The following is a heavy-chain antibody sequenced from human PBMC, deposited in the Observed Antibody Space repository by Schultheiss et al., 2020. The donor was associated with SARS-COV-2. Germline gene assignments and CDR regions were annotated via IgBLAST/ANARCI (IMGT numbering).Heavy chain of an antibody. V-gene: IGHV4-4*07. D-gene: IGHD3-10*02. CDR2: IYTSGST. J-gene: IGHJ6*02. Sequence: SETLSLTCTVSGGSISSYYWSWIRQPAGKGLEWIGRIYTSGSTNYNPSLKSRVTISVDTSKNQFSLKLSSVTAADTAMYYCARAGVRGVTDYGMDVWGQGTTVTVSS. CDR3: ARAGVRGVTDYGMDV. CDR1: GGSISSYY.